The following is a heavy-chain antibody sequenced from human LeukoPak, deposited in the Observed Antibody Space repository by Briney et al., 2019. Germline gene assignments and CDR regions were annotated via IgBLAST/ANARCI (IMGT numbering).Heavy chain of an antibody. CDR2: VSYTGSI. Sequence: SETLSLTCSVSAGSISSHYWSWIRQSPVKGLEWIGYVSYTGSITYNPSLKSRVTISLETSKKQFSLMLTSVTAADTAVYFCARFGRLSGYYDAFDIWGPGTVVTVSS. V-gene: IGHV4-59*11. CDR3: ARFGRLSGYYDAFDI. J-gene: IGHJ3*02. CDR1: AGSISSHY. D-gene: IGHD3-3*01.